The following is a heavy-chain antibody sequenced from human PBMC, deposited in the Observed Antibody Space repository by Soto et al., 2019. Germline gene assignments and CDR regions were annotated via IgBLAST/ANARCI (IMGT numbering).Heavy chain of an antibody. CDR3: AKDFVGTLADAFDI. CDR1: GFTFSSYA. D-gene: IGHD1-26*01. J-gene: IGHJ3*02. CDR2: ISGGGGNT. V-gene: IGHV3-23*01. Sequence: VQLLESGGGLVQPGGSLRLSCAASGFTFSSYAMSWVRQAPGEGLEYVSAISGGGGNTYYADSVKGRFTISRDNSKNTLYLQMDSLRAEDTAVYYCAKDFVGTLADAFDIWGQGTMVTVSS.